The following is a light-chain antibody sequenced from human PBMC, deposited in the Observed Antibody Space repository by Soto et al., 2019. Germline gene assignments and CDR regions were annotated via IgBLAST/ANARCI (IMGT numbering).Light chain of an antibody. CDR3: QQYNSYPWT. J-gene: IGKJ1*01. Sequence: EIVLTHSPATLSLSPGERATLSCRASQGIGDTLAWYQHKPGQAPRLLIYGASTRATGIPDRFGGSGSGTDFTLTISSLQSDDFATYYCQQYNSYPWTFGQGTKVDIK. V-gene: IGKV3D-15*01. CDR1: QGIGDT. CDR2: GAS.